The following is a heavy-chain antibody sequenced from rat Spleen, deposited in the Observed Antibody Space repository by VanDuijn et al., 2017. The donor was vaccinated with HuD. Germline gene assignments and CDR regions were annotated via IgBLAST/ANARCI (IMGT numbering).Heavy chain of an antibody. CDR2: LSAGGGNT. CDR3: ARQERDIFALDY. J-gene: IGHJ2*01. V-gene: IGHV5S13*01. Sequence: EVQLVESGGDLVQPGRSLKLSCAASGFSFSNYGMAWVRQAPTKGLEWAASLSAGGGNTYYRDSVKGRFIISRDNAKHTLYLQMESLRSEDTATYYCARQERDIFALDYWGKGVMVTVSS. CDR1: GFSFSNYG. D-gene: IGHD1-3*01.